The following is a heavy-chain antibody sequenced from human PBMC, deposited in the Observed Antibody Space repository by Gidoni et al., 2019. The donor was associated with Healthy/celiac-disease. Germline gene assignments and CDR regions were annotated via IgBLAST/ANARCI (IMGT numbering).Heavy chain of an antibody. D-gene: IGHD3-3*01. Sequence: QVQLVESGGGVVQPGRYLRLYCAASGCTFSSYAMHWVRQAPGKGLEWVAVISDDGSNKYYAVSVKGRFTISRDKSNTTLYLQMNSRRAEDTAVYYCARDYYDFWSGYYTGFDPWGQGTLVTVSS. V-gene: IGHV3-30-3*01. CDR2: ISDDGSNK. CDR1: GCTFSSYA. CDR3: ARDYYDFWSGYYTGFDP. J-gene: IGHJ5*02.